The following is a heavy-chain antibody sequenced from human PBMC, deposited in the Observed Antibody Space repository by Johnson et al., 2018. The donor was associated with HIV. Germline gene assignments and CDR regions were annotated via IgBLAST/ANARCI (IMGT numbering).Heavy chain of an antibody. CDR2: IRYDGSNK. CDR1: GFTVSSNY. D-gene: IGHD5/OR15-5a*01. J-gene: IGHJ3*02. V-gene: IGHV3-30*02. Sequence: QMQLVESGGGLVQPGGSLRLSCAASGFTVSSNYMSWVRQAPGKGLEWVAFIRYDGSNKYYADSVKGRFTISRDNSKNTLYLQMNSLRAEDTAVYYCAKDLRVYTCDAFDIWGQGTMVTVSS. CDR3: AKDLRVYTCDAFDI.